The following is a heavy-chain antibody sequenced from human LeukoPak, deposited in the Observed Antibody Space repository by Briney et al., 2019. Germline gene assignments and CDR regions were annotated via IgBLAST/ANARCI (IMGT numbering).Heavy chain of an antibody. CDR1: GFTFSSYA. D-gene: IGHD3-22*01. J-gene: IGHJ3*02. V-gene: IGHV3-21*01. CDR3: ARTLINYDSSGYYAFDAFDI. CDR2: ISSSSSYI. Sequence: GASLRLSCAASGFTFSSYAMSWVRQAPGKGLEWVSSISSSSSYIYYADSVKGRFTISRDNAKNSLYLQMNSLRAEDTAVYYCARTLINYDSSGYYAFDAFDIWGQGTMVTVSS.